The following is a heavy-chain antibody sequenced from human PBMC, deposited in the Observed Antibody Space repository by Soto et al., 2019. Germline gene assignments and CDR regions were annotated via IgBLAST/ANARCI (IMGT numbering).Heavy chain of an antibody. V-gene: IGHV3-48*02. CDR3: ARDPYGGNLWRRDY. CDR2: ISSSSSTI. CDR1: GFTFSSYS. J-gene: IGHJ4*02. Sequence: EVQLVESGGGLVQPGGSLRLSCAASGFTFSSYSMNWVRQAPGKGLEWVSYISSSSSTIYYADSVKGRFTISRDNAKNTLYLQMNSLRDEDTAVYYCARDPYGGNLWRRDYWGQGTLVTVSS. D-gene: IGHD4-17*01.